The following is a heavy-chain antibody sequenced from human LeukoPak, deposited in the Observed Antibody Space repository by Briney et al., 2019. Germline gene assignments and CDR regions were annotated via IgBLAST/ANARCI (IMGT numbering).Heavy chain of an antibody. CDR3: ARRAGNYPSSACYAGFDP. D-gene: IGHD2-2*01. Sequence: GGSLRLSCEASGFTFSDYAMIWVRQPPGKGLEWVSYISGSGTTLYYADSVKGRFTISRDNAETSVYLQMNSLRADDSAVYFCARRAGNYPSSACYAGFDPWGQGTLVTVSS. CDR2: ISGSGTTL. J-gene: IGHJ5*02. CDR1: GFTFSDYA. V-gene: IGHV3-48*03.